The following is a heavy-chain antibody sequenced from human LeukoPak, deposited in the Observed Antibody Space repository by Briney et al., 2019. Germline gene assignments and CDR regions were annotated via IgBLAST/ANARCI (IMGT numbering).Heavy chain of an antibody. D-gene: IGHD2-2*01. CDR1: GFTFSSYG. V-gene: IGHV3-30*18. J-gene: IGHJ4*02. CDR3: AKDFPVPAALGGFDY. Sequence: GGSLRLSCAASGFTFSSYGMHWGRQAPGKGVEWVAVISYDGSNKYYADSVKGRFTISRDNSKNTLYLQMNSLRAEDTAVYYCAKDFPVPAALGGFDYWGQGTLVTVSS. CDR2: ISYDGSNK.